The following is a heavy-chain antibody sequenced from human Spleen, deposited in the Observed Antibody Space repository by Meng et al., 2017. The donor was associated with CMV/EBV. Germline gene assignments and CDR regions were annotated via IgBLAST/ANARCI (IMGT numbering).Heavy chain of an antibody. CDR2: INPNSGGT. J-gene: IGHJ4*02. Sequence: QWQRVESGAEGKKPGASVKVSCKASGYTFTGYYMHWVRQAPGQGLEWMGWINPNSGGTNYAQKFQGRVTMTRDTSISTAYMELSRLRSDDTAVYYCATGIAAAGTPYYFDYWGQGTLVTVSS. CDR3: ATGIAAAGTPYYFDY. D-gene: IGHD6-13*01. CDR1: GYTFTGYY. V-gene: IGHV1-2*02.